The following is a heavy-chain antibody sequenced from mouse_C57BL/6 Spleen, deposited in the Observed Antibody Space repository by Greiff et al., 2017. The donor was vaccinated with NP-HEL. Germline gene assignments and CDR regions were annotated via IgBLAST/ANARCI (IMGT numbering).Heavy chain of an antibody. CDR2: IDPSDSYT. D-gene: IGHD2-1*01. V-gene: IGHV1-59*01. CDR3: ARIYGNPYYFDY. Sequence: QVQLQQPGAELVRPGTSVKLSCKASGYTFTSYWMHWVKQRPGQGLEWIGVIDPSDSYTNYNQKFKGKATLTVDTSSSTAYMQLSSLTSEDSAVYYWARIYGNPYYFDYWGQGTTLTVSS. CDR1: GYTFTSYW. J-gene: IGHJ2*01.